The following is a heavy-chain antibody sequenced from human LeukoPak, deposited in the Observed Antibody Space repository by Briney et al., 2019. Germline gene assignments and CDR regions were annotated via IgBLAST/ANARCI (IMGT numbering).Heavy chain of an antibody. D-gene: IGHD6-13*01. CDR3: ASSLLTGYSSSWYRALLDY. V-gene: IGHV3-7*01. J-gene: IGHJ4*02. Sequence: GSLRLSCAASGFPFSSYAMSWVRQAPGKGLEWVANIKQDGSEKYYVDSVKGRFTISRDNAKNSLYLQMNSLRAEDTALYYCASSLLTGYSSSWYRALLDYWGQGTLVTVSS. CDR1: GFPFSSYA. CDR2: IKQDGSEK.